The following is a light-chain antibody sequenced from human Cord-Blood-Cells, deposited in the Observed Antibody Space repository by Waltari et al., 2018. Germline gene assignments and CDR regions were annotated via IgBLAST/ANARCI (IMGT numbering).Light chain of an antibody. J-gene: IGLJ3*02. CDR3: CSYAGSYTLV. V-gene: IGLV2-11*01. Sequence: QSALTQPRSVSGSPGQSVTTSCTGTGSDAGGYNCAPWYQQHPGKAPELMSYDVSKRPSGVPDRFSGSKSGNTASLTISGLQAEDEADYYCCSYAGSYTLVFGGGTKLTVL. CDR2: DVS. CDR1: GSDAGGYNC.